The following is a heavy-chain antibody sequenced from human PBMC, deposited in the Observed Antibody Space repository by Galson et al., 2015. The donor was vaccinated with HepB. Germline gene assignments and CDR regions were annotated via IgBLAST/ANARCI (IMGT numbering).Heavy chain of an antibody. CDR1: GDSVSSNSAA. D-gene: IGHD3-22*01. CDR2: TYYRSKWYN. CDR3: ARGFGGSGYSPFDY. V-gene: IGHV6-1*01. J-gene: IGHJ4*02. Sequence: CAISGDSVSSNSAAWNWIRQSPSRGLEWLGRTYYRSKWYNDYAVSVKSRITINPDTSKNQFSLQLNSVTPEDTAVYYCARGFGGSGYSPFDYWGQGTLVTVSS.